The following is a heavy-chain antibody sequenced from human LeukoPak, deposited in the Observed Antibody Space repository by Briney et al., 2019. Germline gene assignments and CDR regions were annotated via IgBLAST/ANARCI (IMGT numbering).Heavy chain of an antibody. CDR3: ARGKQWLFLHSETDY. J-gene: IGHJ4*02. V-gene: IGHV1-2*02. D-gene: IGHD6-19*01. CDR2: INPNSGGT. CDR1: GYTFTGYY. Sequence: GASVKVSCKASGYTFTGYYMHWVRQAPGQGLEWMGWINPNSGGTNYAQKFQGRVTMTRDTSISTAYMELSRLRSDDTVVYYCARGKQWLFLHSETDYWGQGTLVTVSS.